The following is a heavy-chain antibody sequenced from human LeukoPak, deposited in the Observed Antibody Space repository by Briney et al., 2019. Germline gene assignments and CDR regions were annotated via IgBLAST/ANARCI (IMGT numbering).Heavy chain of an antibody. CDR3: ARDYYTSGSLDS. D-gene: IGHD3-10*01. Sequence: PGGSLRLSCAASGFTFSSYAMRWVRQAPGKGLEWVSAISGSGANTHYADSVKGRFTISRDNAKTSLFLQMNSLRVEDTAVYYCARDYYTSGSLDSWGRGTLVSVAS. V-gene: IGHV3-23*01. CDR2: ISGSGANT. J-gene: IGHJ4*02. CDR1: GFTFSSYA.